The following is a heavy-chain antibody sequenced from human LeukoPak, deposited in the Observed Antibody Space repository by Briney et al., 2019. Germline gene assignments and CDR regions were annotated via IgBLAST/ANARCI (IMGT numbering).Heavy chain of an antibody. CDR3: ATDGAGFDT. V-gene: IGHV3-11*01. CDR2: INIGGTNT. J-gene: IGHJ5*02. CDR1: GFTFNDYY. Sequence: PGGSLRLFCAASGFTFNDYYMSWLRQARGKGLEWLSYINIGGTNTHYADSVKGRFTISRDNAKKSLYLEMNNLRAEDTAVYYCATDGAGFDTWGQGVLVTVSS.